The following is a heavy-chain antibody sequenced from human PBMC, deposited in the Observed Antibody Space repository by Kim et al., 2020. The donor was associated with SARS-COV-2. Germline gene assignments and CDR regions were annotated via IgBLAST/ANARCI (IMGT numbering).Heavy chain of an antibody. CDR3: VSGTTALP. D-gene: IGHD3-10*01. V-gene: IGHV3-53*01. CDR2: IYSGGTT. Sequence: GGSLRLSCAASGFAVSSKIINWVRQAPGKGLEWVSIIYSGGTTYYADSVKGRFTISRDNSKNTVFLQMNSLRAEDTAVYYCVSGTTALPWGQGTLVTVSS. J-gene: IGHJ5*02. CDR1: GFAVSSKI.